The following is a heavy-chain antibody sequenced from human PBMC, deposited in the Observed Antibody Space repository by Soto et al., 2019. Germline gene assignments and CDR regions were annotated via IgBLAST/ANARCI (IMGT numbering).Heavy chain of an antibody. Sequence: GSLRLSCAASGFAFSAYYMTWVRQAPGKGLEWVANIKKDGSEKYYAGSVNGRFIISRDDAKNLLFLQMNSLRVEDTAVYYCARAKRENGYFDYWGQGTPVTVSS. CDR3: ARAKRENGYFDY. D-gene: IGHD6-25*01. J-gene: IGHJ4*02. CDR2: IKKDGSEK. V-gene: IGHV3-7*01. CDR1: GFAFSAYY.